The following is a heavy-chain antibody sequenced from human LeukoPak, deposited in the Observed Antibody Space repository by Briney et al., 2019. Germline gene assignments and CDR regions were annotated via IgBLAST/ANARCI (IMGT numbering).Heavy chain of an antibody. CDR3: ARHGYLGDSFDV. J-gene: IGHJ3*01. CDR1: GFTASSDS. D-gene: IGHD2-2*03. Sequence: GGPLRLSCAPSGFTASSDSMSWVRQAPGNGLEWVSVMYSGGTTYYADSVKGRFIISRDSSKNTLFLQMNSLRAEDTALYYCARHGYLGDSFDVWGQGTMVTVSS. V-gene: IGHV3-66*04. CDR2: MYSGGTT.